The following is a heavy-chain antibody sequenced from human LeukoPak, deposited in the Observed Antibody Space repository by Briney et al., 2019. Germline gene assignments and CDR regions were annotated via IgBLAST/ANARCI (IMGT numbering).Heavy chain of an antibody. D-gene: IGHD7-27*01. V-gene: IGHV4-34*01. Sequence: SETLILTCAVYGGSFSGYYLSWVRQPPGKGLEWVGVINHSGSTNYYPSLKNGVTTTVDTSKNQFSLNQRSVLAADTTVFYCARRKLGNDYWGQGTVVTLST. CDR3: ARRKLGNDY. J-gene: IGHJ4*02. CDR2: INHSGST. CDR1: GGSFSGYY.